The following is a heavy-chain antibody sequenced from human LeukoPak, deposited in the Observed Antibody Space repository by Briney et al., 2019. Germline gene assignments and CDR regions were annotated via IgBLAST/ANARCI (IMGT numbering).Heavy chain of an antibody. CDR1: GYTFTSYY. V-gene: IGHV1-46*01. D-gene: IGHD3-9*01. Sequence: EASVKVSCKASGYTFTSYYMHWVRQAPGQGLEWMGIINPSDGSTSYAQKFQGGVTMTRDMSTSTVYMELSSLRSEDTAVYYCARVRSPVYDILTGKYYFDYWGQGTLVTVSS. CDR2: INPSDGST. CDR3: ARVRSPVYDILTGKYYFDY. J-gene: IGHJ4*02.